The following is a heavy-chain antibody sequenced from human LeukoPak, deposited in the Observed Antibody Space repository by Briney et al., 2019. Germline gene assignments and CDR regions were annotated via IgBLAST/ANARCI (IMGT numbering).Heavy chain of an antibody. CDR1: GGSISSGAYP. CDR2: IYHSGST. Sequence: SETLSLTCTVSGGSISSGAYPWSWIRQPPGKGLEWIGYIYHSGSTYYNPSLKSRVTISLDRSKNQFSLKLSSVTAADTAVYYCARSDYYDSSVYFDYWGQGTLVTVSS. V-gene: IGHV4-30-2*01. CDR3: ARSDYYDSSVYFDY. D-gene: IGHD3-22*01. J-gene: IGHJ4*02.